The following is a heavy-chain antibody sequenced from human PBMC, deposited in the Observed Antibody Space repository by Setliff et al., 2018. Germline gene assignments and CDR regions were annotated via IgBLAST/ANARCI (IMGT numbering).Heavy chain of an antibody. V-gene: IGHV3-53*01. D-gene: IGHD2-2*01. CDR3: ATNGGYCSSTSCSLEDY. Sequence: PGGSLRLSCAASGFTVSNYYMTWVRQAPGKGLEWVSVIYTRGSTYYADSVKGRFTISRDNSKNTLYLQMNSLGAEDTAVYYCATNGGYCSSTSCSLEDYWGQGTLVTVSS. CDR1: GFTVSNYY. J-gene: IGHJ4*02. CDR2: IYTRGST.